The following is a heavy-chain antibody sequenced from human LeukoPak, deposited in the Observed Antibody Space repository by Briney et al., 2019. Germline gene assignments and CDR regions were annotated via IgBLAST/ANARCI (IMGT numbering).Heavy chain of an antibody. CDR3: AREGSGYTYGRGSYFDY. D-gene: IGHD5-18*01. CDR2: INPNSGDT. J-gene: IGHJ4*01. Sequence: GASVKVSCKASEYTLTVYYIHWVRQAPGQGLEWMGRINPNSGDTNFAQKFQGRVTMTRDTSISTAYMDLSGLRPDDTAVYYCAREGSGYTYGRGSYFDYWGHGILVTVSS. CDR1: EYTLTVYY. V-gene: IGHV1-2*06.